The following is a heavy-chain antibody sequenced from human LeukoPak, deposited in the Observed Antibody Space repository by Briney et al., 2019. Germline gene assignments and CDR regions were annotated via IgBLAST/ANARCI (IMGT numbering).Heavy chain of an antibody. D-gene: IGHD6-13*01. V-gene: IGHV4-34*01. CDR3: ARASDVIAAAGTCWFDP. J-gene: IGHJ5*02. CDR2: INHSGST. Sequence: SETLSLTCAVYGGSFSGYYWSWIRQPPGKGLEWIGEINHSGSTNYNPSLKSRVTISVVTSKNQFSLKLSSVTAADTAVYYCARASDVIAAAGTCWFDPWGQGTLVTVSS. CDR1: GGSFSGYY.